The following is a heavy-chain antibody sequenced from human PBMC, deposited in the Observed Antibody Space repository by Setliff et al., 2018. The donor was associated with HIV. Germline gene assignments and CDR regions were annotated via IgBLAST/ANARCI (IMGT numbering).Heavy chain of an antibody. V-gene: IGHV1-8*01. Sequence: ASVKVSCKASGYTFTSNYDVNWVRLAAGQGLEWLGWINPNSGNTGYAQKFQGRVTVTRGTSINTAYMELSSLRSDDTAVYYCARHYDSSGYGDYFDDWGRGILV. D-gene: IGHD3-22*01. CDR3: ARHYDSSGYGDYFDD. J-gene: IGHJ4*02. CDR1: GYTFTSNYD. CDR2: INPNSGNT.